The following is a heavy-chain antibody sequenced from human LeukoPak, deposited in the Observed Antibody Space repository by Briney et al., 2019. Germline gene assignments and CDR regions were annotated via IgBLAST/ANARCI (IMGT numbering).Heavy chain of an antibody. J-gene: IGHJ4*02. V-gene: IGHV3-23*01. D-gene: IGHD4-17*01. Sequence: PGGSLRLSCAASGFTFTSYAMNWVRQAPGKGLEWVSSISPNGGHTYYADSVKGRFTLSRDNPGNTLYLLMNSLRAEDTAIYYRATPRYGEYAFDYWGQGILVTVSS. CDR1: GFTFTSYA. CDR3: ATPRYGEYAFDY. CDR2: ISPNGGHT.